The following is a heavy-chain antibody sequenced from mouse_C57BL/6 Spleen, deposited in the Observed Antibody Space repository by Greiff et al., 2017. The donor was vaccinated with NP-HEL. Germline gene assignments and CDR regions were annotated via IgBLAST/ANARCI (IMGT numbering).Heavy chain of an antibody. CDR3: ARAGYYGSYAMDY. CDR2: ISYDGSN. CDR1: GYSITSGYY. V-gene: IGHV3-6*01. J-gene: IGHJ4*01. D-gene: IGHD1-1*01. Sequence: DVQLQESGPGLVKPSQSLSLTCSVTGYSITSGYYWNWIRKFPGNKLEWMGYISYDGSNNYNPSLKNRISITRDTSKNQFFLKLNSVTTEDTATYYCARAGYYGSYAMDYWGQGTSVTVSS.